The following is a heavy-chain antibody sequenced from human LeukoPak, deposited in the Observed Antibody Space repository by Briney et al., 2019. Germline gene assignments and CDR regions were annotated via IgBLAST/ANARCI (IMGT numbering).Heavy chain of an antibody. CDR1: GFTFSSFA. J-gene: IGHJ4*02. Sequence: GSLRLSCAASGFTFSSFATAWVRRAQGKGLEWVSAISASGGTTHYAGSVKGRFTISRDNSKNTVNLLLDSLRAEDTAVYYCAKDYSSGWYFDYWGQGTLVTVSS. CDR3: AKDYSSGWYFDY. D-gene: IGHD6-19*01. V-gene: IGHV3-23*01. CDR2: ISASGGTT.